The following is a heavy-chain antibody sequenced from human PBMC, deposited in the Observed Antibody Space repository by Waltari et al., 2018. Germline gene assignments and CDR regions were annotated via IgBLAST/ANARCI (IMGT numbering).Heavy chain of an antibody. D-gene: IGHD3-3*01. J-gene: IGHJ4*02. CDR2: INHSGST. Sequence: QVQLQQWGAGLLKPSETLSLTCAVYGGSFSGYYWSWIRQPPGKGLEWIGEINHSGSTNYNPALKSRVTISVDTSKNQFSLKLSSVTAADTAVYYCASTDYDFWSGPSRRFDYWGQGTLGSDS. V-gene: IGHV4-34*01. CDR3: ASTDYDFWSGPSRRFDY. CDR1: GGSFSGYY.